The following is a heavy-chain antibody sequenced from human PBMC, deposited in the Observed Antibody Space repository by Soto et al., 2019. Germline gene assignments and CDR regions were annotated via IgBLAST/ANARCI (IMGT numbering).Heavy chain of an antibody. CDR2: IYSGGST. V-gene: IGHV3-53*01. CDR1: GFTVSSNY. D-gene: IGHD6-13*01. Sequence: HPGGSLRLSCAASGFTVSSNYMSWVRQAPGKGLEWVSLIYSGGSTYYADSVKGRFTISRDNSKNTLYLQMNSLKAEDTAVYYCARYSSSSCFDYWGQGTLVTVSS. J-gene: IGHJ4*02. CDR3: ARYSSSSCFDY.